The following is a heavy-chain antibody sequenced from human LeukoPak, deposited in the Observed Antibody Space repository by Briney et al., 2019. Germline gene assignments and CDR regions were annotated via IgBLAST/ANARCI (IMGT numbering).Heavy chain of an antibody. Sequence: GASLRLSCAASGFTFSSYAMSWVRQAPGKGLEWVSAISGSGGSTYYADSVKGRFTISRDNSKNTLYLQMNSLRAEDTAVYYCAKEGSSSWYEDYFDYWGQGTLVSVSS. CDR2: ISGSGGST. D-gene: IGHD6-13*01. V-gene: IGHV3-23*01. CDR1: GFTFSSYA. J-gene: IGHJ4*02. CDR3: AKEGSSSWYEDYFDY.